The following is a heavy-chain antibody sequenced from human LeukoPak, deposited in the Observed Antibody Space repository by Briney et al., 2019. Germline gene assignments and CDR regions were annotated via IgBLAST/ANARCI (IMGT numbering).Heavy chain of an antibody. CDR3: ARRGVTYYYGSGSHARDSDAFDI. Sequence: PSETLSLTCTVSGGSISSGDYYWSWIRQLPGKGLEWIGYIYYSGSTYYNPSLKSRVTISVDTSKNQFSLKLSSVTAADTAVYYCARRGVTYYYGSGSHARDSDAFDIWGQGTMVTVSS. CDR2: IYYSGST. CDR1: GGSISSGDYY. D-gene: IGHD3-10*01. V-gene: IGHV4-30-4*01. J-gene: IGHJ3*02.